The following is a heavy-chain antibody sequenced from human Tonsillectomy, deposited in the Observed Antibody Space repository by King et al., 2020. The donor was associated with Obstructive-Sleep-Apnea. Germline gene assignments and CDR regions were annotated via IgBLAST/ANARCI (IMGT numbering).Heavy chain of an antibody. CDR3: ARESIAVAPKMAFEI. V-gene: IGHV4-30-4*01. Sequence: VQLQESGPGLVQPSQTLSLTCTVSGDSISSYNYYWTWIRQHPGKGLEWIGYVYSTGSTYYNPSLKSRLTMSVDTSKNQFSLNLSPVTAADTAVYYCARESIAVAPKMAFEIWGQGTMVIVSS. CDR2: VYSTGST. D-gene: IGHD6-19*01. CDR1: GDSISSYNYY. J-gene: IGHJ3*02.